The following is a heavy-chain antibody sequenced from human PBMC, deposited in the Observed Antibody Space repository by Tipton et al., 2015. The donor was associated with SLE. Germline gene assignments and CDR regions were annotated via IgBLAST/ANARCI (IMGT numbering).Heavy chain of an antibody. J-gene: IGHJ5*02. CDR1: GGSISSGSYY. D-gene: IGHD1-26*01. CDR3: ARGVGATPWFDP. Sequence: TLSLTCTVSGGSISSGSYYWGWIRPPPGKGLEWIGSIYYSGSTYYNPALKSRVTISVDTSKNHFSLKLSSVTAADTAVYYCARGVGATPWFDPWGQGTLVTVSS. CDR2: IYYSGST. V-gene: IGHV4-39*07.